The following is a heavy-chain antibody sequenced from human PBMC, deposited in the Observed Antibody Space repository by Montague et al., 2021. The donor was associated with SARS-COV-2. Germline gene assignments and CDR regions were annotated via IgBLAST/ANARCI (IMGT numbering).Heavy chain of an antibody. CDR2: PSYSGTT. CDR3: ARRGRGSDILTGHRDGFDI. Sequence: SETVSLTCTVSGGSIGSNTNYWNWIRQPPGKGLEWIGSPSYSGTTYYNPSLKSRVTISVDTSKNQFSLKLSSVTAADTAVYYCARRGRGSDILTGHRDGFDIWGRGTMVTVSS. J-gene: IGHJ3*02. D-gene: IGHD3-9*01. V-gene: IGHV4-39*01. CDR1: GGSIGSNTNY.